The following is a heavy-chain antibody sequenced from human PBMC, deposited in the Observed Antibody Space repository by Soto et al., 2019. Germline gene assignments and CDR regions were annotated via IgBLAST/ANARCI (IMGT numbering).Heavy chain of an antibody. CDR1: GYTFTSYY. D-gene: IGHD3-3*01. CDR3: ASCDFWSGYYAGGRFYGVDV. J-gene: IGHJ6*02. CDR2: LNPGSGST. Sequence: ASVKVSCKASGYTFTSYYMHWVRQAPRQGLEWMGVLNPGSGSTNYAQNFQGRVTMTRDTSTSTVYMELSSLRSEDTAVYYCASCDFWSGYYAGGRFYGVDVWGQGTTVTVSS. V-gene: IGHV1-46*01.